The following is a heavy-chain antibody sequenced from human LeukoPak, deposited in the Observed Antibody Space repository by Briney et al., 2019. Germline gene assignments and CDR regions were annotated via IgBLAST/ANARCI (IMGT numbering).Heavy chain of an antibody. CDR2: FDPEDGEA. V-gene: IGHV1-24*01. CDR3: ATEYSSGWYFDY. CDR1: GYTLTELS. J-gene: IGHJ4*02. Sequence: ASVKVSCKVSGYTLTELSMHWVRQAPGKGLEWMGGFDPEDGEAIYAQKFQGRVTMTEDTSTDTAYMELSSLRSEDTAVYYCATEYSSGWYFDYWGQGTLVTVSS. D-gene: IGHD6-19*01.